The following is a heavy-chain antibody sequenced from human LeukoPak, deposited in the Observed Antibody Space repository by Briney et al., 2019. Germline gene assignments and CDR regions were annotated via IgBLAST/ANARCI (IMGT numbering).Heavy chain of an antibody. CDR1: GFTFSSYW. CDR3: ARDLSGVAGYTYGRGIDY. Sequence: GGSLRLSCAASGFTFSSYWMSWVRQAPGKGLEWVANIKKDGSGKYYVDSVKGRFTISRDNAKTSLYLQMNSLRAEDTAVYYCARDLSGVAGYTYGRGIDYWGQGTLVTVSS. V-gene: IGHV3-7*01. CDR2: IKKDGSGK. D-gene: IGHD5-18*01. J-gene: IGHJ4*02.